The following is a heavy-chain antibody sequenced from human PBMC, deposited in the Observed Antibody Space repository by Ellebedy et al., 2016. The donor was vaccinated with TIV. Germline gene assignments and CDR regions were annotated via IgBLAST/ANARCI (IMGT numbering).Heavy chain of an antibody. CDR1: GYTFTGYY. J-gene: IGHJ4*02. CDR3: ARDGGWELYFDY. CDR2: INPNSGGT. Sequence: ASVKVSXXASGYTFTGYYMHWVRQAPGQGLDWMGWINPNSGGTNYAQKFQGWVTMTRDTSISTAYMELSRLRSDDTAVYYCARDGGWELYFDYWGQGTLVTVSS. V-gene: IGHV1-2*04. D-gene: IGHD1-26*01.